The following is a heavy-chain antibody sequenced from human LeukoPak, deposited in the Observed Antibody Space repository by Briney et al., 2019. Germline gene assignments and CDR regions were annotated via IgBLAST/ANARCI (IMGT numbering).Heavy chain of an antibody. Sequence: SETLSLTCTVSGGSISSYYWSWIRQPPGKGLEWIGYIYYSGSTNYNPSLKSRVTMSVDTSKNQFSLKLSSVTAADTAVYYCAEYYYDSSGYYYFDYWGQGTLVTVSS. J-gene: IGHJ4*02. D-gene: IGHD3-22*01. CDR2: IYYSGST. V-gene: IGHV4-59*08. CDR1: GGSISSYY. CDR3: AEYYYDSSGYYYFDY.